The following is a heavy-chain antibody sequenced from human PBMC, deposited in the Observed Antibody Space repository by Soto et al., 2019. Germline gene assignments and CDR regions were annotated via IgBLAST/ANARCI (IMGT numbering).Heavy chain of an antibody. J-gene: IGHJ5*02. CDR1: GFTFGDYA. D-gene: IGHD4-17*01. Sequence: GGSLRLSCTASGFTFGDYAMSWFRQAPGKGLEWVGFIRSKAYGGTTEYAASVKGRFTISRDDSKSIAYLQMNSLKTEDTAVYYCTRDRKTTVTTRTVWFDPWGQGTLVTVSS. CDR3: TRDRKTTVTTRTVWFDP. CDR2: IRSKAYGGTT. V-gene: IGHV3-49*03.